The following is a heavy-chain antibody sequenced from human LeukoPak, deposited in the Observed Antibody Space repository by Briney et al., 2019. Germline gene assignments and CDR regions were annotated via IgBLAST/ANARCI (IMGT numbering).Heavy chain of an antibody. CDR1: GYAFISYY. V-gene: IGHV1-46*01. D-gene: IGHD6-13*01. CDR2: INPSGGST. J-gene: IGHJ4*02. Sequence: ASVKVSCKASGYAFISYYMHWVRQAPGQGLEWMGIINPSGGSTSYAQKFQGRVTMTRDMSTSTVYMELSSLRSEDTAVYYCARTKKAAAGYDYWGQGTLVTVSS. CDR3: ARTKKAAAGYDY.